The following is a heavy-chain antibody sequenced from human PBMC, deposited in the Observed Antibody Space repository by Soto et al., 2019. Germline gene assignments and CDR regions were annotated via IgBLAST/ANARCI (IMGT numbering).Heavy chain of an antibody. CDR2: INAGNGNT. Sequence: ASVKVSCKASGYTFTSYAMHWVRQAPGQRLEWMGWINAGNGNTKYSQKFQGRVTITRDTSASTAYMELSSLRSDDTAVYYCARDLVRGVIPHNWFDPWGQGTLVTVSS. CDR1: GYTFTSYA. V-gene: IGHV1-3*01. CDR3: ARDLVRGVIPHNWFDP. J-gene: IGHJ5*02. D-gene: IGHD3-10*01.